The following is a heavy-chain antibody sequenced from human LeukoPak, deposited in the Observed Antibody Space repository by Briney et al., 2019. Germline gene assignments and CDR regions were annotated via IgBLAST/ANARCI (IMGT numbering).Heavy chain of an antibody. Sequence: PGGSLRLSCAASGFTFRDFYMSWVRQAPGKGLEWVANIKQDGSEKYYVDSVKGRFTISRDNAKNSLYLQMNSLRAEDTAVYYCARGDNQILRYFDWLAYYYYYMDVWGKGTTVTVSS. D-gene: IGHD3-9*01. CDR3: ARGDNQILRYFDWLAYYYYYMDV. J-gene: IGHJ6*03. CDR1: GFTFRDFY. CDR2: IKQDGSEK. V-gene: IGHV3-7*01.